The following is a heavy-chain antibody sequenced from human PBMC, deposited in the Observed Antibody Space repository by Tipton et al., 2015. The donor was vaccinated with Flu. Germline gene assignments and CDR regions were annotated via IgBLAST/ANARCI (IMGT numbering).Heavy chain of an antibody. CDR3: ARQNWRYDAFDI. J-gene: IGHJ3*02. V-gene: IGHV4-59*08. Sequence: TLSLTCTVSGGSISSYYWSWIRQPAGKGLEWIGYIYYSGSTNYNPSLKGRVTISVDTSKNQFSLKLSSVTAADTAVYYCARQNWRYDAFDIWGQGTMVTVSS. CDR2: IYYSGST. D-gene: IGHD1-1*01. CDR1: GGSISSYY.